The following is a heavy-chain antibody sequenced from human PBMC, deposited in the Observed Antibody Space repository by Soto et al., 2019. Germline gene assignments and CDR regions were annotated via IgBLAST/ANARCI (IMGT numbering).Heavy chain of an antibody. D-gene: IGHD2-2*01. V-gene: IGHV5-10-1*01. J-gene: IGHJ3*02. Sequence: GESLKISCKGSGYSFTSYWISWVRQMPGKGLEWMGRIDPSDSYTNYSPSFQGHGTISADKSVSTAYLQWSSLKASDTAMYYCARICMSTSCQAFDIWGQGKMVTVSS. CDR2: IDPSDSYT. CDR1: GYSFTSYW. CDR3: ARICMSTSCQAFDI.